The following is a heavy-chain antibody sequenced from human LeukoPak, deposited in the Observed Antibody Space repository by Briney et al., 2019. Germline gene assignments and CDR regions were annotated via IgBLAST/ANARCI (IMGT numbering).Heavy chain of an antibody. CDR3: ARIPGDSTGYRS. D-gene: IGHD3-22*01. CDR1: GYTFTDYY. J-gene: IGHJ4*02. V-gene: IGHV1-2*02. CDR2: INPNSGGT. Sequence: GASVKVSCKASGYTFTDYYIHWVRQAPGQGLEWMAWINPNSGGTNYAQKFQGRVTMTRDTSTTTAYMELIRLTSDDTAMYYCARIPGDSTGYRSWGQGTQVIVSS.